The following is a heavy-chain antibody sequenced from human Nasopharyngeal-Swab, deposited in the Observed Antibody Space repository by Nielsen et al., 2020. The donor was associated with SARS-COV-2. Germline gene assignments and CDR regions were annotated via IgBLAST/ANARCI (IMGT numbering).Heavy chain of an antibody. Sequence: WIRQPPGKGLEWIGRIYTSGSTNYNPSLKSRVTISVDTSKNQFPLKLSSVTAADTAVYYCARGYCSGGSCYSDYYYGMDVWGQGTTVPVSS. CDR3: ARGYCSGGSCYSDYYYGMDV. D-gene: IGHD2-15*01. J-gene: IGHJ6*02. V-gene: IGHV4-61*02. CDR2: IYTSGST.